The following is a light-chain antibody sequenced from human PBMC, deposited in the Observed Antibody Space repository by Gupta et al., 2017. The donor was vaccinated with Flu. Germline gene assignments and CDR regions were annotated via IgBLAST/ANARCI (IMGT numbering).Light chain of an antibody. V-gene: IGKV3-20*01. CDR2: GAS. J-gene: IGKJ1*01. Sequence: SLSPGEGATLSCRASKSVSSNYLAWYQQTPGQAPRLLIYGASRRATGIPDRFTGSGSGTDFSLTISRLEPEDFVVYYCQQYAGSPPWTFG. CDR1: KSVSSNY. CDR3: QQYAGSPPWT.